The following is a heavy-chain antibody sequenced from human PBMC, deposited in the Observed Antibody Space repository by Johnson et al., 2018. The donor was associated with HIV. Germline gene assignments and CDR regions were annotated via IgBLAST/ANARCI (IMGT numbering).Heavy chain of an antibody. Sequence: QEQLVESGGGLVKPGRSLRLSCAASGFTFSSYAIHWVRQAPGKGLEWVAVISYDGSNKYYADSVKGRFTISRDNSKNTLYLQMNSLRAEDTAVYYCAPAGPDAFDIWGQGTMVTVSS. D-gene: IGHD6-13*01. CDR3: APAGPDAFDI. CDR1: GFTFSSYA. V-gene: IGHV3-30*04. J-gene: IGHJ3*02. CDR2: ISYDGSNK.